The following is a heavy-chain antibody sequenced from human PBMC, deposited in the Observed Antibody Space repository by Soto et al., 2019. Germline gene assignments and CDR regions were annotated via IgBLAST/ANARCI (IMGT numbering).Heavy chain of an antibody. CDR3: ARGHSTDCSKGVCGFFNNQEMDG. Sequence: ASVKVSCPASGYSFTDYRIHWVLQAPGQGLEWLGRINPKSGGTSTAQKFQGWVTMTRDRSISTVYMELTRLRSDDTAVYFCARGHSTDCSKGVCGFFNNQEMDGWGNATKVTLSS. V-gene: IGHV1-2*04. D-gene: IGHD2-8*01. J-gene: IGHJ6*04. CDR1: GYSFTDYR. CDR2: INPKSGGT.